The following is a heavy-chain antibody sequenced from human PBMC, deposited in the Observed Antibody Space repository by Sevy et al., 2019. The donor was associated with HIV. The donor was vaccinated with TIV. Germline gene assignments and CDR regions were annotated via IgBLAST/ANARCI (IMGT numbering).Heavy chain of an antibody. CDR2: IWYDGSNK. D-gene: IGHD3-22*01. CDR1: GFTFSSYG. Sequence: GGSLRLSCAASGFTFSSYGMHWVRQAPGKGLEWVAVIWYDGSNKYYADSVKGRFTISRDNSKNTLYLQMNSLRADDTAVYYCVAYYYDSSGYSNYYYYGMDVWGQGTTVTVSS. J-gene: IGHJ6*02. CDR3: VAYYYDSSGYSNYYYYGMDV. V-gene: IGHV3-33*01.